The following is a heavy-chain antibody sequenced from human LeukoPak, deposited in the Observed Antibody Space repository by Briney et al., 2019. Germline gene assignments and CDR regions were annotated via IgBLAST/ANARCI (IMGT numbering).Heavy chain of an antibody. V-gene: IGHV7-4-1*02. CDR3: ARDFEATYSN. J-gene: IGHJ4*02. Sequence: ASVKVSCKASGYTFNTYAMNWVRQAPGQGPEWMGWINTNTGNPTYAQGFTGRFVFSLDTSVSTAYLQISSLKAEDTAVYYCARDFEATYSNWGQGTLVTVSS. CDR2: INTNTGNP. CDR1: GYTFNTYA. D-gene: IGHD2-21*01.